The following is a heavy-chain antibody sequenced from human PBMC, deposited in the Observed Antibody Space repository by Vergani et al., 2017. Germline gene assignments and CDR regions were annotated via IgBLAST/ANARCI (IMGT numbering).Heavy chain of an antibody. J-gene: IGHJ6*02. Sequence: QVQLVESGGGVVQPGRSLRLSCAASGFTFSSYAMHWVRQAPGKGLEWVAVISYDGSNKYYADSVKGRFTISRDNSKNTLYLQMNSLRAEDTAVYYCAREEWEPSYYYYYGMDFWGQGTRSPSP. V-gene: IGHV3-30-3*01. CDR2: ISYDGSNK. CDR1: GFTFSSYA. D-gene: IGHD1-26*01. CDR3: AREEWEPSYYYYYGMDF.